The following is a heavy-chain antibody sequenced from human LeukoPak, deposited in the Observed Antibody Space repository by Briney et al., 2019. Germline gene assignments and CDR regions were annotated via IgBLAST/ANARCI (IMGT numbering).Heavy chain of an antibody. CDR2: IKQDGSEK. J-gene: IGHJ4*02. D-gene: IGHD3-10*01. V-gene: IGHV3-7*01. CDR1: GFTFSDYW. Sequence: GGSLRLSCAASGFTFSDYWMTWVRQAPGRGLEWVADIKQDGSEKYYVDSVKGRFTISRDNAKKSLYLQMNNLRAEDTAVYYCARAQGNFGSGSYYNPGDYWGQGTLVTVSS. CDR3: ARAQGNFGSGSYYNPGDY.